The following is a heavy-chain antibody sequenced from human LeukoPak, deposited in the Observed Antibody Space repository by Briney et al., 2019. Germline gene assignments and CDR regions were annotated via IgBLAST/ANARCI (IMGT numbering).Heavy chain of an antibody. J-gene: IGHJ5*02. D-gene: IGHD5-12*01. CDR2: MNPNSGNT. V-gene: IGHV1-8*02. CDR1: GGTFSSYA. CDR3: ARGTRRGYAHNWFDP. Sequence: ASVKVSCKASGGTFSSYAISWVRQATGQGLEWMGWMNPNSGNTGYAQKFQGRVTMTRNTSISTAYMELSSLRSEDTAVYYCARGTRRGYAHNWFDPWGQGTLVTVSS.